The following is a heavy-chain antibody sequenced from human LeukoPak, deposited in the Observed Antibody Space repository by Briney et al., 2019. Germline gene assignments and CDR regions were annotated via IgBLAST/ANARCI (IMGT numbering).Heavy chain of an antibody. CDR3: ARGSIAACSHPFDY. V-gene: IGHV1-18*01. D-gene: IGHD6-6*01. CDR1: GYTFTRYG. Sequence: ASVKVSCKASGYTFTRYGISWVRQAPGQGLEWMGWISAYNGNTNYAQKLQGRVTVTTDTSTSTAYMELRSLRSDDTAVYYCARGSIAACSHPFDYWGQGTLVTVSS. J-gene: IGHJ4*02. CDR2: ISAYNGNT.